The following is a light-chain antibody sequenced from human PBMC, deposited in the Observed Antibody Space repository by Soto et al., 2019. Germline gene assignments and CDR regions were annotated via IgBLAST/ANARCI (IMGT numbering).Light chain of an antibody. J-gene: IGLJ1*01. Sequence: QSALTQPASVSGSPGQSITISCTGTSSDVGSYNLVSWYQQHPGTAPKLMIYEGSKRPSGVSTRFSGSKSGNTASLTISGLQAADEGDDYCCSEAGRRTIYVFGTGTKLTVL. CDR3: CSEAGRRTIYV. CDR1: SSDVGSYNL. CDR2: EGS. V-gene: IGLV2-23*01.